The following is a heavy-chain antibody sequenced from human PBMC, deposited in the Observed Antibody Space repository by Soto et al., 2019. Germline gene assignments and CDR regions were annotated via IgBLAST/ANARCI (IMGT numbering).Heavy chain of an antibody. V-gene: IGHV1-3*04. J-gene: IGHJ4*02. Sequence: ASVKLSCKDSGYTFTHYTIHWVRQAPGQRLEWMGWINTDNGDTKYSQKFQDRVTITRDTSASAVYMELISLRSEDTSVFYCARAVGYSSSSGFGYWGRGTLVTVSS. CDR3: ARAVGYSSSSGFGY. D-gene: IGHD6-6*01. CDR1: GYTFTHYT. CDR2: INTDNGDT.